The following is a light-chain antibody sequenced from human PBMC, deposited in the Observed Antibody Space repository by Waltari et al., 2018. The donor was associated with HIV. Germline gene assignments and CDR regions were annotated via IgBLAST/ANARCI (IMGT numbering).Light chain of an antibody. CDR2: WAS. J-gene: IGKJ2*01. V-gene: IGKV4-1*01. CDR3: QQYYSTPYT. Sequence: DIMMTQSPDSLVVSLGERATIKCKSSQSVLYSSKNKNYLAWYQQKPGKPPKLLIYWASTRESGVPDRFSGSGSGTDFTLTISSLQAEDVAVYYCQQYYSTPYTFGQGTKLEIK. CDR1: QSVLYSSKNKNY.